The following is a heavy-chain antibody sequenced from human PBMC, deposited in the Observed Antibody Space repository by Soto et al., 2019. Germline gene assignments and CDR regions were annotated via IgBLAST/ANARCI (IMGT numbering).Heavy chain of an antibody. D-gene: IGHD1-26*01. CDR2: IYSGGST. Sequence: GSLRLSCAASGFSVSTNYMTWVRQAPGKGLEWVSVIYSGGSTYYADSVKGRFTISRDNSKNTLYLQMNSLRAEDTAVYYCARGSGSLYYFDYWGLGTLVTVSS. V-gene: IGHV3-53*01. CDR3: ARGSGSLYYFDY. J-gene: IGHJ4*02. CDR1: GFSVSTNY.